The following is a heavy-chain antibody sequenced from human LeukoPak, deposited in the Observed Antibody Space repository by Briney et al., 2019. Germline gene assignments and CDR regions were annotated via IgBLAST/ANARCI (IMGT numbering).Heavy chain of an antibody. D-gene: IGHD5-24*01. V-gene: IGHV5-51*01. CDR2: IYPGDSDT. CDR1: GYSFTSYW. J-gene: IGHJ3*02. Sequence: PGESLKISCKGSGYSFTSYWIGWVRQMPGKGLKWMGIIYPGDSDTRYSPSFQGQVTISADKSISTAYLQWSSLKASDTAMYYCARLFGDGYNGGAFDIWGQGTMVTVSS. CDR3: ARLFGDGYNGGAFDI.